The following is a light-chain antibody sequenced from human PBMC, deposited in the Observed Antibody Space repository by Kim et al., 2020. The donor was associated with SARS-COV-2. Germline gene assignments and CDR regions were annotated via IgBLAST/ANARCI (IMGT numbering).Light chain of an antibody. CDR1: SNDVGGYNY. V-gene: IGLV2-11*01. CDR2: DVS. J-gene: IGLJ2*01. CDR3: CSYAGSYTV. Sequence: QSALTQPRSVSGSPGQSVTISCTGTSNDVGGYNYVSWYQQHPGKAPKLMIYDVSNRPSGVPDRFSGSKSGNTASLTISGLQPEDEADYYCCSYAGSYTVVGGGTKLTVL.